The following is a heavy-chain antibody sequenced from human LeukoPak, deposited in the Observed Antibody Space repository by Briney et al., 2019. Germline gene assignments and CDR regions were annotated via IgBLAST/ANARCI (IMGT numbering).Heavy chain of an antibody. D-gene: IGHD6-19*01. Sequence: GGSLRLSCAASGFTFDDYGMSWVRQAPGKGLEWVSGIIWSGGSTGYADSVKGRFTISRDNAKNSLYLQMNSLRAEDTALYYCARPSYSSGWSFFDYWGQGTLVTVSS. CDR1: GFTFDDYG. CDR3: ARPSYSSGWSFFDY. CDR2: IIWSGGST. J-gene: IGHJ4*02. V-gene: IGHV3-20*04.